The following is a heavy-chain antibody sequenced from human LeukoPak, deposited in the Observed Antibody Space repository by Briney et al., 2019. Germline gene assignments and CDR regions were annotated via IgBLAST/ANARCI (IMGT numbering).Heavy chain of an antibody. V-gene: IGHV3-23*01. CDR3: AELGITMIGGV. J-gene: IGHJ6*04. Sequence: GGSLRLSCAASGFTFSSYGMSWVRQAPGKGLEWVSAISGSGGSTYYADSVKGRFTTSRDNSKNTLYLQMNSLRAEDTAVYYCAELGITMIGGVWGKGTTVTISS. CDR2: ISGSGGST. D-gene: IGHD3-10*02. CDR1: GFTFSSYG.